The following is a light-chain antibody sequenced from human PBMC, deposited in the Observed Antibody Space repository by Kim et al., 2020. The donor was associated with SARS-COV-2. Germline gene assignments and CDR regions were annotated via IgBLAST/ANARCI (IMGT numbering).Light chain of an antibody. J-gene: IGKJ2*01. V-gene: IGKV1-33*01. CDR3: QQYGDLPYT. CDR2: DAS. Sequence: DIQLTQSPPSLSASVGDTVTITCQASQDISDYLNWYQQKPGKAPKLLIYDASNLETGVPSRFSGSGSGTNLILTISSLQPEDIATYYCQQYGDLPYTFGQGTKVDIK. CDR1: QDISDY.